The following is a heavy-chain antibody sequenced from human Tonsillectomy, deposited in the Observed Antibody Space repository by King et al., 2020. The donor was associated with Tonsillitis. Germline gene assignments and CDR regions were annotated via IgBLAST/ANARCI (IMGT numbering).Heavy chain of an antibody. CDR1: GGSISSSNYY. CDR2: FYYSGST. V-gene: IGHV4-39*01. CDR3: ASPEIDAFDI. Sequence: LQLQESGPGLVKPSETLSLTCTVSGGSISSSNYYWGWIRQPPGKGLEWIGRFYYSGSTYYNPSLKRRVTITVDTSKNQFSLKLSSVTAADTAVYYCASPEIDAFDIWGQGTMVTVSS. J-gene: IGHJ3*02. D-gene: IGHD5-24*01.